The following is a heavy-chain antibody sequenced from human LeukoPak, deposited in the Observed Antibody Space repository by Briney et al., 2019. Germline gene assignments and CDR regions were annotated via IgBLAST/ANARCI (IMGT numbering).Heavy chain of an antibody. Sequence: GGSLRLCCAVSGFPFSSYSMNWVRQAPGKGLEWVSSISSSTSYIFYTDSVKGRFTISRDNAKNSLYLQVNSLRDEDTAVYYCAREDYGDYGGLDYWGQGTLVTVSS. CDR1: GFPFSSYS. CDR3: AREDYGDYGGLDY. D-gene: IGHD4-17*01. V-gene: IGHV3-21*01. J-gene: IGHJ4*02. CDR2: ISSSTSYI.